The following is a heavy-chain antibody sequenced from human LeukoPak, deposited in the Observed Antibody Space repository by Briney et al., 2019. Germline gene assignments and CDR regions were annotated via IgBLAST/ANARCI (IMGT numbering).Heavy chain of an antibody. D-gene: IGHD5-18*01. CDR2: IKSKTDGGTT. V-gene: IGHV3-15*01. J-gene: IGHJ4*02. CDR3: TTKTWIQPDY. Sequence: PGGSLRLSCAASGFTFSSYAMSWVRQAPGKGLEWVGRIKSKTDGGTTDYAAPVKGRFTISRDDSKNTLYLQMNSLKTEDTAVYYCTTKTWIQPDYWGQGTLVTVSS. CDR1: GFTFSSYA.